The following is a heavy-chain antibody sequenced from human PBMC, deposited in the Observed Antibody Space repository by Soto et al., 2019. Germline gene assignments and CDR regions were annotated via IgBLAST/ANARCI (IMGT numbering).Heavy chain of an antibody. CDR1: GFTVSSNY. D-gene: IGHD3-10*01. V-gene: IGHV3-53*01. CDR3: ARLNHVLLSPLDY. CDR2: IYSGGST. J-gene: IGHJ4*02. Sequence: PGGSLRLSCAASGFTVSSNYMSWVRQAPGKGLEWVSVIYSGGSTYYADSVKGRFTISRDNSKNTLYLQMNSLRAEDTAVYYCARLNHVLLSPLDYWGQGTLLTVSS.